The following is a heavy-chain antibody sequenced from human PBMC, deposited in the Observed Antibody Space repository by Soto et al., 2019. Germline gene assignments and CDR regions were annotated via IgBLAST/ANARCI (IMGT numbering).Heavy chain of an antibody. CDR1: GFTFSSYA. J-gene: IGHJ6*02. CDR2: ISYDGSNK. V-gene: IGHV3-30-3*01. CDR3: ARSKKAPYSSGWKLYYYYYGMDV. D-gene: IGHD6-19*01. Sequence: PGGSLRLSCAASGFTFSSYAMHWVRQAPGKGLEWVAVISYDGSNKYYADSVKGRFTISRDNSKNTLYLQMNSLRAEDTAVYYCARSKKAPYSSGWKLYYYYYGMDVWGQGTTVTVS.